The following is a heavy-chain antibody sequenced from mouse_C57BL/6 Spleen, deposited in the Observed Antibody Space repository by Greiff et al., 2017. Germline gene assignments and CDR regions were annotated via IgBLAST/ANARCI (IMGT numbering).Heavy chain of an antibody. CDR1: GFTFSSYA. Sequence: EVHLVESGGGLVKPGGSLKLSCAASGFTFSSYAMSWVRQTPEKRLEWVATISDGGSYTYYPDNVKGRFTISRDNAKNNLYLQMSHLKSEDTAMYYCARDRAVVAPYAMDYWGQGTSVTVSS. CDR3: ARDRAVVAPYAMDY. V-gene: IGHV5-4*01. CDR2: ISDGGSYT. J-gene: IGHJ4*01. D-gene: IGHD1-1*01.